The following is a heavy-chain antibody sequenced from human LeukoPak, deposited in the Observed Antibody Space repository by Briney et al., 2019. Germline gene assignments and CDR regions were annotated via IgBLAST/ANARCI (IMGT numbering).Heavy chain of an antibody. CDR2: IIPIFGTA. CDR3: ASYGGYCSGGSCYSVRYYCMDV. Sequence: ASVKVSCKASGGTFSSYAISWVRQAPGQGLEWMGGIIPIFGTANYAQKFQGRVTITTDESTSTAYMELSSLRSEDTAVYYCASYGGYCSGGSCYSVRYYCMDVWGKGTTVTVSS. J-gene: IGHJ6*03. D-gene: IGHD2-15*01. V-gene: IGHV1-69*05. CDR1: GGTFSSYA.